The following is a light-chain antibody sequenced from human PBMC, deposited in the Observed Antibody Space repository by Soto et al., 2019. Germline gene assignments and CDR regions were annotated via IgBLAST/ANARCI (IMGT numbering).Light chain of an antibody. CDR2: RDN. J-gene: IGLJ1*01. V-gene: IGLV1-44*01. Sequence: QAVLTQPPSLSGTPGQRVTVSSSGGRSHIGSNAVHLYQQLPGAAPKLLIYRDNQRPSGDPDRFAASKSGTSASLAISGLQSEDEGDYDCAALDSSHNVLYVFGTGTKVTAL. CDR3: AALDSSHNVLYV. CDR1: RSHIGSNA.